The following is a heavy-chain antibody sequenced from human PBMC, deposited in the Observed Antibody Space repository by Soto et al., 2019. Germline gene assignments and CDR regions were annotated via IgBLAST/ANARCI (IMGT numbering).Heavy chain of an antibody. V-gene: IGHV1-2*02. Sequence: QVQLVQSGAEVKKPGASVKVSCKASGYTFTGYYMHWVRQAPGHGLEWMGWINANSGGTNSAQKFQGRGTRTRDTSISTAYMELGRLRSDDTAVYYFARDDGHYDILAGYFRRYGMDVWGQGTTVTVSS. D-gene: IGHD3-9*01. J-gene: IGHJ6*02. CDR3: ARDDGHYDILAGYFRRYGMDV. CDR2: INANSGGT. CDR1: GYTFTGYY.